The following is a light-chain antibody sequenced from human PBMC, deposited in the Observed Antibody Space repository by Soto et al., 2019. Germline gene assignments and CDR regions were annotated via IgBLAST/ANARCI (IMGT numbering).Light chain of an antibody. CDR2: EVN. V-gene: IGLV2-14*01. CDR1: SSDVGAYNY. CDR3: TSYTGSSLV. J-gene: IGLJ7*01. Sequence: QSVLTQPASVSGSPGQSITISCTGTSSDVGAYNYVSWYQQHPGKAPKLMIFEVNNRPSGVSNRFSGSKSGNTASLAISGLQAEDEADYFCTSYTGSSLVFGGGTQLTVL.